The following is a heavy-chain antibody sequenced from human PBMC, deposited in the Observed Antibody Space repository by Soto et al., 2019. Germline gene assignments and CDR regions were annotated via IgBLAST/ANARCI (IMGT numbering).Heavy chain of an antibody. Sequence: GSLRLSCAASGFTFSSYAMNWVRQAPGKGLEWVSAISGTGYNTYYADSLKGRFTISRDNSKNTLSLQMNSLRAEDTAVYYCARDRQFSHPRGGMDVWGQGTTVTVS. CDR3: ARDRQFSHPRGGMDV. V-gene: IGHV3-23*01. D-gene: IGHD3-10*01. J-gene: IGHJ6*02. CDR2: ISGTGYNT. CDR1: GFTFSSYA.